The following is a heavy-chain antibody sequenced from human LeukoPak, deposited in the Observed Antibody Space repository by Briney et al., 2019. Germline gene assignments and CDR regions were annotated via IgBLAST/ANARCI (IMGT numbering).Heavy chain of an antibody. J-gene: IGHJ6*02. CDR1: GGSISSGDYS. CDR2: IYYSGST. CDR3: ARIWSGYLDKWYYYGMDV. Sequence: SQTLSLTCTVSGGSISSGDYSWSWIRQPPGKGLEWIGYIYYSGSTYYNPSLKSRVTISVDTSKNQFSLKLSSVTAADTAVYYCARIWSGYLDKWYYYGMDVWGQGTTVTVSS. D-gene: IGHD3-3*01. V-gene: IGHV4-30-4*01.